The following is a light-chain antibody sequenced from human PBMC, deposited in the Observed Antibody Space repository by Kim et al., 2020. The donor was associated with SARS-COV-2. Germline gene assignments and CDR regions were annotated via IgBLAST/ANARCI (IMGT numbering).Light chain of an antibody. CDR1: SLRSYY. Sequence: ALGQPVRITCQGDSLRSYYASWYQQKPGQAPVLVTYGKNNRPSGIPDRFSGSSSGNTASLTITGAQAEDEADYYCNSRDSSGNHWVFGGGTQLTVL. V-gene: IGLV3-19*01. CDR2: GKN. J-gene: IGLJ3*02. CDR3: NSRDSSGNHWV.